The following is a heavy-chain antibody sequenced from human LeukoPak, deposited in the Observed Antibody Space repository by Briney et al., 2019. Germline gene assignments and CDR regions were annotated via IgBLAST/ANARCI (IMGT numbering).Heavy chain of an antibody. V-gene: IGHV3-23*01. Sequence: GGSPRLSCAASGLTFSSYAMSWVRQAPGKGLEWGSAISGSGGSTYYADSVKGRFTISRDNAKNSLYLQMNSLRAEDTAVYYCAREHGYSYGVEFDYWGQGTLVTVSS. CDR2: ISGSGGST. CDR1: GLTFSSYA. J-gene: IGHJ4*02. CDR3: AREHGYSYGVEFDY. D-gene: IGHD5-18*01.